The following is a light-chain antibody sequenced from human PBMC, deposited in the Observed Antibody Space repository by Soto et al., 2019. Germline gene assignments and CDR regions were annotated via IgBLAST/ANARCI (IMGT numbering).Light chain of an antibody. CDR1: SSDVGGYNY. CDR3: SSYTSSSTYG. Sequence: QSALTQPASVSGSPGQSITISCTGTSSDVGGYNYVSWYQQHPGKAPKLMIYEVSNRPSGVSNRFSGSKSGNTASLTISGLQAEYEADYYCSSYTSSSTYGFGTGTKVTV. V-gene: IGLV2-14*01. CDR2: EVS. J-gene: IGLJ1*01.